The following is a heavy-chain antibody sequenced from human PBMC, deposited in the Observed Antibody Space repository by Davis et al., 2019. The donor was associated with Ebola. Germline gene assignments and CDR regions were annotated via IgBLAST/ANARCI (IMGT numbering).Heavy chain of an antibody. Sequence: GGSLRLSCAASGFTFSRYAMTWARQAPGKGLEWVSFISSSSNYIYYADSVKGRFTVSRDNAKNSLYLQMNSLRAEDTAVYYCAKDRAYSSGWTLDYWGQGTLVTVSS. J-gene: IGHJ4*02. V-gene: IGHV3-21*01. CDR3: AKDRAYSSGWTLDY. D-gene: IGHD6-19*01. CDR2: ISSSSNYI. CDR1: GFTFSRYA.